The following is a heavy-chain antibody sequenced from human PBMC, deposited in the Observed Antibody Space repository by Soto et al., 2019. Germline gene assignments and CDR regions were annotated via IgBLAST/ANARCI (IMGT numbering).Heavy chain of an antibody. J-gene: IGHJ4*02. CDR2: ISGSGDGT. V-gene: IGHV3-23*01. CDR3: ARFRWFGESILDY. Sequence: EVQLLESGGGLVQPGESLRLSCAASGFTFSSDAMTWVRQAPGKGLEWVSSISGSGDGTYYADSVKGRFTISRDNSKNTLYLQMNSLRANYTAVYYCARFRWFGESILDYWGQGTLVTVSS. CDR1: GFTFSSDA. D-gene: IGHD3-10*01.